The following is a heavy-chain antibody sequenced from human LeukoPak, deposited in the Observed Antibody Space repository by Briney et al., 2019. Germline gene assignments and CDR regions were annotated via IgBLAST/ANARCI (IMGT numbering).Heavy chain of an antibody. D-gene: IGHD2-15*01. V-gene: IGHV3-30*03. Sequence: PGRSLRLSCAASGFTFSRYGMHWVRQAPGKGLEWVAVISYDGRNKYYEDSVKGRFTISRDNSKNTLYLQMNSLRAEDTAVYYCAREDKGGAFDIWGQGTMVTVSS. CDR3: AREDKGGAFDI. J-gene: IGHJ3*02. CDR2: ISYDGRNK. CDR1: GFTFSRYG.